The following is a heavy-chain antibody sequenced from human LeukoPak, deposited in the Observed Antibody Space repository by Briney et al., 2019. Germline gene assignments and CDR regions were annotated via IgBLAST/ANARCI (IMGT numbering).Heavy chain of an antibody. CDR3: ARDPTRRAYCGGDCYEDL. Sequence: ASVKVSCKASGYTFTGYYMHWVRQAPGQGLEWMGWINPNSGGTNYAQKFQGRVTMTRDTSISTAYMELSRLRSDDTAVYYCARDPTRRAYCGGDCYEDLWGQGTLVTVSS. J-gene: IGHJ4*02. V-gene: IGHV1-2*02. CDR1: GYTFTGYY. CDR2: INPNSGGT. D-gene: IGHD2-21*01.